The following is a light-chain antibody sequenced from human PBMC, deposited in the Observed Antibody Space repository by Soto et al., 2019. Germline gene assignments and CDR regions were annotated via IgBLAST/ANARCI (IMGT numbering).Light chain of an antibody. V-gene: IGLV2-14*01. Sequence: QSVLTQPASVSGYPGQSITISCTGTSSDIGGHNYVSWYQQYPGKAPKVVIYDVTYRPSGVSNRFSGSKSGNTASLTISGLQAEDEADYYCSSCTSSSSVVFGGGTKLTVL. J-gene: IGLJ2*01. CDR3: SSCTSSSSVV. CDR1: SSDIGGHNY. CDR2: DVT.